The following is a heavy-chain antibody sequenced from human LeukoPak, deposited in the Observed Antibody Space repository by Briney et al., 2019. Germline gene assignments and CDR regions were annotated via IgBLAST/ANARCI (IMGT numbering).Heavy chain of an antibody. V-gene: IGHV1-18*01. J-gene: IGHJ4*02. D-gene: IGHD1-1*01. CDR1: GYTFTSYG. Sequence: GASVKVSCKASGYTFTSYGISWVRQAPGQGLEWMGWISAYNGNTNYAQKLQGRVTMTTDTSTSTAYMELRGLRSDDTAVYYCARAPEIKYKGPPDYWGQGTLVTVSS. CDR2: ISAYNGNT. CDR3: ARAPEIKYKGPPDY.